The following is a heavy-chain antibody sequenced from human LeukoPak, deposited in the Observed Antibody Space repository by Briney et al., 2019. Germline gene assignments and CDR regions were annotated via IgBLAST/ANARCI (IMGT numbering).Heavy chain of an antibody. Sequence: SETLSLTCTVSGGSISSYYWSWIRQPPGKGLEWIGSIYYSGSTYYNPSLKSRVTISVDTSKNQFSLKLSSVTAADTAVYYCARDSSSSLAYWGQGTLVTVSS. D-gene: IGHD6-13*01. CDR1: GGSISSYY. CDR2: IYYSGST. V-gene: IGHV4-59*12. CDR3: ARDSSSSLAY. J-gene: IGHJ4*02.